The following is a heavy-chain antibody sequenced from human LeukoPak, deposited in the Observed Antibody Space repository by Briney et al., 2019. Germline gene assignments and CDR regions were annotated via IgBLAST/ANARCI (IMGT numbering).Heavy chain of an antibody. D-gene: IGHD3-22*01. CDR1: GYTFTGYY. CDR2: INPNSGGT. Sequence: ASVKVSCKASGYTFTGYYMHWVRQAPGQGLEWMGWINPNSGGTNYAQKFQGRVTMTRDTSISTAYMELSRLRFDDTAVYYCATTRYYYDSSCYYYYWGQGTLVTVSS. CDR3: ATTRYYYDSSCYYYY. J-gene: IGHJ4*02. V-gene: IGHV1-2*02.